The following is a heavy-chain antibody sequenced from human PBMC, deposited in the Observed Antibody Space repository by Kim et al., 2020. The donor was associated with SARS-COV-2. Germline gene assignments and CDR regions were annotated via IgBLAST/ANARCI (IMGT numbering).Heavy chain of an antibody. CDR1: GFTFSSYS. V-gene: IGHV3-21*01. CDR2: ISSSSSYI. J-gene: IGHJ4*02. CDR3: ARDRGQLVARPGDY. D-gene: IGHD6-13*01. Sequence: GGSLRLSCAASGFTFSSYSMNWVRQAPGKGLEWVSSISSSSSYIYYADSVKGRFTISRDNAKNSLYLQMNSLRAEDTAVYYCARDRGQLVARPGDYWGQGTLVTVSS.